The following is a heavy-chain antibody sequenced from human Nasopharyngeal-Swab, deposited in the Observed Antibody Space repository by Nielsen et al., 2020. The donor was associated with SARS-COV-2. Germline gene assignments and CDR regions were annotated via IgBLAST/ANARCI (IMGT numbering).Heavy chain of an antibody. D-gene: IGHD2-21*02. CDR2: ITSRGDRT. Sequence: GESLKISCTPSGFTFSDYAMNWVRLAPGKGLEWVASITSRGDRTYYGDSVKGRFTIFRENYKNTLYLQLNSLRADDTARYYCARFSRCDDDCPSDYWGQGTLVTVSS. CDR1: GFTFSDYA. J-gene: IGHJ4*02. CDR3: ARFSRCDDDCPSDY. V-gene: IGHV3-23*01.